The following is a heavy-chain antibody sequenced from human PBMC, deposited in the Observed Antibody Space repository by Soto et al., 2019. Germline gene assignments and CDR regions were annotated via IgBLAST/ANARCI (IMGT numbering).Heavy chain of an antibody. D-gene: IGHD3-16*01. Sequence: EVQLLESGGGLVQPGGSLRLSCAASGFTFSSYAMSWVRQAPGKGLEWVSPINGSGGSTYYADSVKGRFTISRDNSKKRVDRQMNRLRAEDKAVNYFARGGGGLQAWFDPWGQGTLVTVSS. CDR2: INGSGGST. V-gene: IGHV3-23*01. CDR3: ARGGGGLQAWFDP. CDR1: GFTFSSYA. J-gene: IGHJ5*02.